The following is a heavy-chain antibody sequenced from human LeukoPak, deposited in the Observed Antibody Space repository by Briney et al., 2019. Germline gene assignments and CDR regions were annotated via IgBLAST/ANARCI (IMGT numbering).Heavy chain of an antibody. CDR2: IKQDGSEK. CDR3: ARDYTYYDILTGYPYWYFDL. Sequence: PGGXLRLSCAXSXXTFSSYWMSWVRQAPGKGLEWVANIKQDGSEKYYVDSVKGRFTISRDNAKNSLYLQMNSLRAEDTAVYYCARDYTYYDILTGYPYWYFDLWGRGTLVTVSS. J-gene: IGHJ2*01. D-gene: IGHD3-9*01. V-gene: IGHV3-7*01. CDR1: XXTFSSYW.